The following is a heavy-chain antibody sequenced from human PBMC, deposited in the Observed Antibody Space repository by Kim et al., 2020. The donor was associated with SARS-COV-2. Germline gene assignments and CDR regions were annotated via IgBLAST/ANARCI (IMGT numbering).Heavy chain of an antibody. V-gene: IGHV1-2*02. D-gene: IGHD6-6*01. Sequence: TNDAQKLQGRVTMTSDTSISTAYMELSGLRADDTAVYYCARDQQEYSSSSNDYWGQGTLVTVSS. CDR2: T. J-gene: IGHJ4*02. CDR3: ARDQQEYSSSSNDY.